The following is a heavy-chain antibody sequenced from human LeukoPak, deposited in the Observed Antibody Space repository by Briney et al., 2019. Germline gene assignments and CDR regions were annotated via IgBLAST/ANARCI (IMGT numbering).Heavy chain of an antibody. CDR3: ARVAGCIDY. Sequence: ASVKVSCKASGYTFSTYDINWVRQATGQGLEWMGWTNTNSGYTGYAQKFEGRLTITRNTSINTAYMELSSLRSEDTAVYYCARVAGCIDYWGQGTLVTVSS. D-gene: IGHD6-19*01. V-gene: IGHV1-8*03. J-gene: IGHJ4*02. CDR2: TNTNSGYT. CDR1: GYTFSTYD.